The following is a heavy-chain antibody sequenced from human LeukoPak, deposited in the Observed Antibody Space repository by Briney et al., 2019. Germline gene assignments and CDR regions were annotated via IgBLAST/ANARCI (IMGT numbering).Heavy chain of an antibody. Sequence: PSETLSLTCAVYGGSLSDYPWTWIRQPPGKGLEWIGQIKVGGGTKYNPSLNSRVTMSLDTSKNQFSLKLTSVSAADTAVYYCARLDSSTGGTNWFDPWGQGILVTVSS. CDR3: ARLDSSTGGTNWFDP. V-gene: IGHV4-34*01. D-gene: IGHD6-13*01. CDR1: GGSLSDYP. J-gene: IGHJ5*02. CDR2: IKVGGGT.